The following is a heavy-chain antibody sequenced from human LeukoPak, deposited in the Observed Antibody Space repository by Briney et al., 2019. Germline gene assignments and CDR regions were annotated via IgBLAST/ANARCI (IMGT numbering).Heavy chain of an antibody. J-gene: IGHJ3*01. D-gene: IGHD3-22*01. CDR2: IYYSGNT. V-gene: IGHV4-59*01. CDR1: GGSISSYY. Sequence: SETLSLTCTVSGGSISSYYWSWTRQPPGKGLEWIGYIYYSGNTNSNPSLKSRVTISVDRSKNQFSLKLSSVTAADTAVYYCVRGNYDDRGYSNAFDLWGQGAMVTVSS. CDR3: VRGNYDDRGYSNAFDL.